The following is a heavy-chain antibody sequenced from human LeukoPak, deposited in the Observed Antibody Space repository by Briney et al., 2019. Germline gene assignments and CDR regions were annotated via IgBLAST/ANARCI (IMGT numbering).Heavy chain of an antibody. Sequence: GESLKISCKGSGYSFTSCWIGWVRQMPGKGLEWMGIIYPGDSDTRYSPSFQGQVTISADKSISTAYLQWSSLKASDTAMYYCARRANSGSYLSAVDYWGQGTLVTVSS. J-gene: IGHJ4*02. D-gene: IGHD1-26*01. CDR2: IYPGDSDT. CDR3: ARRANSGSYLSAVDY. V-gene: IGHV5-51*01. CDR1: GYSFTSCW.